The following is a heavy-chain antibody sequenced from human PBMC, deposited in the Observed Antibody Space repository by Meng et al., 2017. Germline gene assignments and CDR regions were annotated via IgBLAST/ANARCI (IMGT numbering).Heavy chain of an antibody. V-gene: IGHV1-69*01. CDR3: ARVLRDGYNLGY. CDR1: GGTFSSYA. CDR2: IIPIFGTA. Sequence: VQVVRSGAEVKKPGSAGTGSCKASGGTFSSYAISWVRQAPGQGLEWMGGIIPIFGTANYAQKFQGRVTITADESTSTAYMELSSLRSEDTAVYYCARVLRDGYNLGYWGQGTLVTVSS. J-gene: IGHJ4*02. D-gene: IGHD5-24*01.